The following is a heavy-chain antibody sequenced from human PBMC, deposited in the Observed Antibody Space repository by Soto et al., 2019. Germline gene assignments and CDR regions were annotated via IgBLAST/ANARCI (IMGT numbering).Heavy chain of an antibody. CDR3: VRGPYNYNSRYFDC. V-gene: IGHV4-34*01. Sequence: PSETLSLTCTVSGGSFSGYFWTWIRQPPGKGLEWLAEINHSGITNYNPSVESRVSMSVDTSKNQFSLRLYSVTAADTAVYYCVRGPYNYNSRYFDCWGQGTLVNVSS. J-gene: IGHJ4*02. CDR1: GGSFSGYF. CDR2: INHSGIT. D-gene: IGHD1-1*01.